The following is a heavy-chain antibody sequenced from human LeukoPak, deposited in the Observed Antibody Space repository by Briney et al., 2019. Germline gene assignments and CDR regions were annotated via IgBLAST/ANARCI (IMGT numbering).Heavy chain of an antibody. CDR3: ARSPRFGEFNY. CDR2: IYSGGST. V-gene: IGHV3-66*02. J-gene: IGHJ4*02. Sequence: GGSLRLSCAASGFTVSSNYMSWVRQAPGKGLEWVSVIYSGGSTYYADSVRGRFTISRDNSKNTLYLQMNSLRPEDTAVYYCARSPRFGEFNYWGQGTLVTVSS. CDR1: GFTVSSNY. D-gene: IGHD3-10*02.